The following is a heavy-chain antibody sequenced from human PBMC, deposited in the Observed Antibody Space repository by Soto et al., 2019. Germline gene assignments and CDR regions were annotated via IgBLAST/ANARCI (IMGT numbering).Heavy chain of an antibody. CDR2: IIPIFGTA. CDR3: ARAEVPRVAVRGVIITSNYYYYYYGMDV. CDR1: GGTFSSYA. Sequence: AVKVSCKASGGTFSSYAISWVRQAPGQGLEWMGGIIPIFGTANYAQKFQGRVTITADESTSTAYMELSSLRSEDTAVYYCARAEVPRVAVRGVIITSNYYYYYYGMDVWGQGTTVTVSS. V-gene: IGHV1-69*13. D-gene: IGHD3-10*01. J-gene: IGHJ6*02.